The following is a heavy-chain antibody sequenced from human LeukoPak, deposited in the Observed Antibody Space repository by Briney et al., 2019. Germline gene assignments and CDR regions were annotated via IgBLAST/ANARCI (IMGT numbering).Heavy chain of an antibody. CDR3: AGLAAADYNWFDP. CDR1: GGSISSDY. D-gene: IGHD6-13*01. V-gene: IGHV4-59*08. Sequence: PETLSLTCTVSGGSISSDYWSWIRQPPGKGLEWIGYIYYSESTYYNPSLKSRVTISVDTSKNQFSLKLSSVTAADTAVYYCAGLAAADYNWFDPWGQGTLVTVSS. CDR2: IYYSEST. J-gene: IGHJ5*02.